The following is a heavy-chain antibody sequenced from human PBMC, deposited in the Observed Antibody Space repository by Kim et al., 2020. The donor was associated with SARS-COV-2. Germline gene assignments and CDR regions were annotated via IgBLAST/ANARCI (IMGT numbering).Heavy chain of an antibody. J-gene: IGHJ6*03. Sequence: GGSLRLSCAASGFTFSSYWMSWVRQAPGKGLEWVANIKQDGSEKYYVDSVKGRFTISRDNAKNSLYLQMNSLRAEDTAVYYCARGFREYQRGYPPYYYYYMDVWVEATKVTVSS. CDR1: GFTFSSYW. CDR3: ARGFREYQRGYPPYYYYYMDV. CDR2: IKQDGSEK. D-gene: IGHD2-2*01. V-gene: IGHV3-7*01.